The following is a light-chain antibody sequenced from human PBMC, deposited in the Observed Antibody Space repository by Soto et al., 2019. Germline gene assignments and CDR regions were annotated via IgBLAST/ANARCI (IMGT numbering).Light chain of an antibody. CDR2: SAT. J-gene: IGKJ5*01. Sequence: EIVLTQSPGTLSGSPGETATLSWGASQSVSTNQLAWYQYKSGQAPRLFLHSATTRANAFPSRFSASVYGTDFNLTISRLEPEDFAVYYCQHFGDSPITFGQGTRLEIK. CDR3: QHFGDSPIT. V-gene: IGKV3-20*01. CDR1: QSVSTNQ.